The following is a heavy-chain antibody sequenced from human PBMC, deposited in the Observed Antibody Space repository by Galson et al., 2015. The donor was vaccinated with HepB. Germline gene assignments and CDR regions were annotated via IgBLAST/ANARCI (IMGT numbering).Heavy chain of an antibody. D-gene: IGHD1-7*01. V-gene: IGHV3-23*01. CDR2: VSGRCGAI. CDR3: ARVRGSGWNYVPYDGFDI. Sequence: SLRLSCAVSGFTFSSYAMSWVRQAPGKGLEWVSAVSGRCGAIYYADSVKGRFTISRDNSKNTLYLQMNSLRADDTAVYYCARVRGSGWNYVPYDGFDIWGQGTMVSVSS. J-gene: IGHJ3*02. CDR1: GFTFSSYA.